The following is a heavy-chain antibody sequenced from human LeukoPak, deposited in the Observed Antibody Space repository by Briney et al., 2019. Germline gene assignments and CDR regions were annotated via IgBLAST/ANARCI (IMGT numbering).Heavy chain of an antibody. V-gene: IGHV4-61*02. D-gene: IGHD2-2*02. CDR1: GGSISSGSYY. Sequence: NPSQTLSLTCTVSGGSISSGSYYWSWIRQPAGKGLEWIGRIYTSGSTNYNPSLKSRVTISADTSKNQFSLKLSSVTAADTAVYYCARVGIAGYCSSTSCYSGDYWGQGTLVTVSS. J-gene: IGHJ4*02. CDR2: IYTSGST. CDR3: ARVGIAGYCSSTSCYSGDY.